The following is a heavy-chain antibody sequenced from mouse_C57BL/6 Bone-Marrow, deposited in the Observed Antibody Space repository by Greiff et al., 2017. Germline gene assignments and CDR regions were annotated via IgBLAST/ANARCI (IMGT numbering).Heavy chain of an antibody. CDR3: ANCYYSNSHFDY. V-gene: IGHV1-81*01. Sequence: QVQLQQSGAELARPGASVKLSCKASGYPFTSYGISWVKQRTGQGLEWIGEIYPRSGNTYYNEKFKGKATLTADKSSSTAYMELRSLTSEDSAVYVCANCYYSNSHFDYWGQGTTLTVSS. J-gene: IGHJ2*01. D-gene: IGHD2-5*01. CDR1: GYPFTSYG. CDR2: IYPRSGNT.